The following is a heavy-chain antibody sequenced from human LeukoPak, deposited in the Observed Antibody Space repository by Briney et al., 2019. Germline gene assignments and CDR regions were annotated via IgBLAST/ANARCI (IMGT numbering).Heavy chain of an antibody. Sequence: GGSLRLSCAASGFTFSSYAVNWVRQAPGKGLEWVSSITGTGDRTYYADSVKGRFTISRDNPKKTLHLQMGSLRVEDTAVYYCAKGPTGSWNDNSDGFEGNSWYFDLWGRGTRVTVSS. CDR2: ITGTGDRT. V-gene: IGHV3-23*01. CDR1: GFTFSSYA. J-gene: IGHJ2*01. D-gene: IGHD1-1*01. CDR3: AKGPTGSWNDNSDGFEGNSWYFDL.